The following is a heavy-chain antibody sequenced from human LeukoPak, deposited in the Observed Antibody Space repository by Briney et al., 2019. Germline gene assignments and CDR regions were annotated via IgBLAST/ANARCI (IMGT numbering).Heavy chain of an antibody. CDR3: ARGIKGGDDAFDV. D-gene: IGHD3-16*01. J-gene: IGHJ3*01. CDR2: IYPGGTET. CDR1: GYNFINFW. Sequence: GESLKISCQGSGYNFINFWIAWVRQMPGKGLQWMGIIYPGGTETRYSPSFQGQVTISADMSIRAAYLQLNSLKTSDTAMYFCARGIKGGDDAFDVWGQGTMVSVSS. V-gene: IGHV5-51*01.